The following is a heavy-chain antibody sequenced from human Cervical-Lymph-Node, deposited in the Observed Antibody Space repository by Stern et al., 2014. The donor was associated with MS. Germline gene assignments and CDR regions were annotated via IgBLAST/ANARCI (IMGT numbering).Heavy chain of an antibody. J-gene: IGHJ4*02. CDR3: ARRGYYVPGSFDY. CDR2: GFYSGTT. Sequence: VQLVESGPGLVKPSETLSLTCTVSGDSVSSGSYYWTWIRQPPGRGLEWIGHGFYSGTTNYNPSLESRVTISVDTSKNQFSLKLNSVTAADTAVYYCARRGYYVPGSFDYWGQGTLVTVSS. CDR1: GDSVSSGSYY. D-gene: IGHD3-22*01. V-gene: IGHV4-61*01.